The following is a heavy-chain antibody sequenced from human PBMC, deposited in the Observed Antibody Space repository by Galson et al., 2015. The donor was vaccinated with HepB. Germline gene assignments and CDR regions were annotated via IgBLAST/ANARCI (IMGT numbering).Heavy chain of an antibody. CDR2: IIPIFGTA. CDR3: ARDLRYQLLGGWFDP. Sequence: SVKVSCKASGGTFSSYAISWVRQAPGQGLEWMGGIIPIFGTANYAQKFQGRVTITADESTSTAYMELSSLRSEDTAVYCCARDLRYQLLGGWFDPWGQGTLVTVSS. V-gene: IGHV1-69*13. D-gene: IGHD2-2*01. CDR1: GGTFSSYA. J-gene: IGHJ5*02.